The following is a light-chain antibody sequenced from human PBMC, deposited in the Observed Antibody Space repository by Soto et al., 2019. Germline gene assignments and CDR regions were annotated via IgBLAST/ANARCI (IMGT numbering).Light chain of an antibody. CDR1: SSNLGAGYD. CDR2: ANN. J-gene: IGLJ1*01. Sequence: QSVLTQPPSVSGAPGQGVTISCTGSSSNLGAGYDVHWYQQLPGAAPKLLIYANNKRPSGVLDRFSGSKSGNTASLTVSGLQAADEADYFCKSYAGSNTYVFGSGTKLTVL. CDR3: KSYAGSNTYV. V-gene: IGLV1-40*01.